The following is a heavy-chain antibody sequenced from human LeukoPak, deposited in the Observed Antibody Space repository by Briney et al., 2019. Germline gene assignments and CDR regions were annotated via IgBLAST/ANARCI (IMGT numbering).Heavy chain of an antibody. J-gene: IGHJ4*02. Sequence: GGSLRLSCAASGFTFSSDAMSWVRQAPGKGLEWVSAVSGSGGSTYYADSVKGRFTISRDNPKNTLYLQMNSLRAKAPAVYYCAKASGPYYFDYWGQGTLVTVSS. CDR3: AKASGPYYFDY. V-gene: IGHV3-23*01. D-gene: IGHD6-25*01. CDR2: VSGSGGST. CDR1: GFTFSSDA.